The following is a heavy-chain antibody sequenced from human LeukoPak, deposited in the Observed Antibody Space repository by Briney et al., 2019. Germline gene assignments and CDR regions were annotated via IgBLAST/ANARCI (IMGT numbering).Heavy chain of an antibody. CDR2: FYHSGST. Sequence: PSETLSLTCAVSGYSVSSGYYWGWIRQPPGKGLKWIGSFYHSGSTYYNPSLKSRVTISVDTSKNQFSLKLSAVTAADAAVYYCARGGYDILTGFDYWGQGTLVTVSS. V-gene: IGHV4-38-2*01. J-gene: IGHJ4*02. CDR1: GYSVSSGYY. CDR3: ARGGYDILTGFDY. D-gene: IGHD3-9*01.